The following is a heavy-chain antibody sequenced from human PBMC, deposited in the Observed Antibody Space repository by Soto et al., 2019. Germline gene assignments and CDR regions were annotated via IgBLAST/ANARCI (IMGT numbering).Heavy chain of an antibody. D-gene: IGHD3-10*01. CDR1: GFTFSNYG. V-gene: IGHV3-33*01. J-gene: IGHJ6*04. Sequence: QVQVVESGGGVVQPGRSLRLSCAASGFTFSNYGMHWVRQAPGKGLEWVAVISNDGSNGYHADSVKDRFTISRDNSKNTLFLQMNSLRAEDPAVSLCARKDEYSGTAMDVWGKGTTVTV. CDR2: ISNDGSNG. CDR3: ARKDEYSGTAMDV.